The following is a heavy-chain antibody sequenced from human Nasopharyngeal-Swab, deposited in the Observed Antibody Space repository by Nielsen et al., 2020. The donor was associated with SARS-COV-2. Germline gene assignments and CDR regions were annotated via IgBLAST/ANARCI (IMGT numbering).Heavy chain of an antibody. CDR2: IYYSGST. CDR3: ARDGRDLDSSSWYYFDY. J-gene: IGHJ4*02. D-gene: IGHD6-13*01. Sequence: WIRQPPEKGLEWIGYIYYSGSTYYNPSLKSRVTISVDTSKNQFSLKLSSVTAADTAVYYCARDGRDLDSSSWYYFDYWGQGTLVTVSS. V-gene: IGHV4-30-4*01.